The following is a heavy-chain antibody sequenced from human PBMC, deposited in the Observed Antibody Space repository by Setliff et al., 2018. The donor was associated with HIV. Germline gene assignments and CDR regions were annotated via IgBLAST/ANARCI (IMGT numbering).Heavy chain of an antibody. V-gene: IGHV1-3*01. CDR2: INGSNGDT. Sequence: ASVKVSCKASGYTFTSYAINWVRQASGQSLEWMAWINGSNGDTKYSQKFQGRVTVTGDTSAITAYMELSDLRSEDTAVYYCARDSLPYYYGSGTDSFDIWGQGTMVTVSS. CDR1: GYTFTSYA. D-gene: IGHD3-10*01. CDR3: ARDSLPYYYGSGTDSFDI. J-gene: IGHJ3*02.